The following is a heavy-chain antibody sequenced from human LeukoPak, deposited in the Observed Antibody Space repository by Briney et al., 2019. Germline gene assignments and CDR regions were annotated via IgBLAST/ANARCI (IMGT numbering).Heavy chain of an antibody. CDR2: ISPSGDIT. V-gene: IGHV3-23*01. Sequence: GGSLRLTCAASGFTFSSYTMAWVRQRPGKGLEWVSTISPSGDITQYADSVRGHFTISRDNSESTLFLQMTSLRAEDTAVYYCARKSSGHYPFDRWGQGPLDTVSS. J-gene: IGHJ4*02. CDR1: GFTFSSYT. D-gene: IGHD3-22*01. CDR3: ARKSSGHYPFDR.